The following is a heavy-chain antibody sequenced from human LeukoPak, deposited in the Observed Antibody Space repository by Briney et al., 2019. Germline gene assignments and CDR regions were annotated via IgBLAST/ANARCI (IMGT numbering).Heavy chain of an antibody. J-gene: IGHJ4*02. D-gene: IGHD2-15*01. CDR2: ISGSGGST. V-gene: IGHV3-23*01. CDR3: AKDSLWFEVVVAATRFDY. Sequence: GGSLRLSCAASGFMLINHGMNWVRQAPGKGLEWVSAISGSGGSTYYADSVKGRFTISRDNSKNTLYLQMNSLRAEDTAVYYCAKDSLWFEVVVAATRFDYWGQGTLVTVSS. CDR1: GFMLINHG.